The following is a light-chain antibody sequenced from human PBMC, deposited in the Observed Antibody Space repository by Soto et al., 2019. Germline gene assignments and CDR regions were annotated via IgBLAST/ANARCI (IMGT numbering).Light chain of an antibody. V-gene: IGKV3-20*01. Sequence: EIVLTQSPGTLSLSPGERATLSCRASQSVSSSYLAWYQHKPCQAPRLLMSGVSSRASGVPVRFSGSGSGTDFTLTISRLEPEDFALYYCQQYGGSPITFGLGTRLEI. CDR2: GVS. J-gene: IGKJ5*01. CDR1: QSVSSSY. CDR3: QQYGGSPIT.